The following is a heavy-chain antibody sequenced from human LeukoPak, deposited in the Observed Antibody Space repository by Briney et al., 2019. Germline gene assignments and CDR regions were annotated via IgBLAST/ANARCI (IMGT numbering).Heavy chain of an antibody. CDR2: IYPRDSDT. Sequence: GESLKISCKGSGYNFTNYWIGWVRQMPGKGLEWMGIIYPRDSDTRYSPSFQGQVTISVDKSISTAYLQWSSLKASDTAMYYCARPYCFSTNCYTIDPWGQGTLVTVSS. CDR3: ARPYCFSTNCYTIDP. V-gene: IGHV5-51*01. J-gene: IGHJ5*02. D-gene: IGHD2-2*02. CDR1: GYNFTNYW.